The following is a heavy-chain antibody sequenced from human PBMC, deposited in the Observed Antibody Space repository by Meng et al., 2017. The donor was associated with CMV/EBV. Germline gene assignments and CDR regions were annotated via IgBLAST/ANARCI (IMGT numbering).Heavy chain of an antibody. D-gene: IGHD6-13*01. CDR3: AKDLDSSSWNYYYYGMDV. Sequence: SCAASGFTFSSYGMHWVRQAPGKGLEWVAFIRYDGSNKYYADSVKGRFTISRDNSKNTLYLQMNSLRAEDTAVYYCAKDLDSSSWNYYYYGMDVWGQGTTVTVSS. V-gene: IGHV3-30*02. J-gene: IGHJ6*02. CDR1: GFTFSSYG. CDR2: IRYDGSNK.